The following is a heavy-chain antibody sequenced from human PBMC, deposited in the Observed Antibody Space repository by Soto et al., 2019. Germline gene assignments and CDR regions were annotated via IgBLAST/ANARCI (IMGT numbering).Heavy chain of an antibody. V-gene: IGHV3-23*01. J-gene: IGHJ6*03. CDR3: ALFENMDV. D-gene: IGHD3-9*01. CDR2: IGDSGRST. CDR1: GFTFSSYA. Sequence: EVQLLESGGGLVQPGGSLRLSCAASGFTFSSYAMNWVRQAPGKGLEWVSAIGDSGRSTYYADSVKGRFTISRDNSKNTLYLQMNSLRAEDTALYYCALFENMDVWGKGTTVTVSS.